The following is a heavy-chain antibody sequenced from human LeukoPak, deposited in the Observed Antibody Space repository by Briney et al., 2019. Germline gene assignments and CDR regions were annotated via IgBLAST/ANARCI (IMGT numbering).Heavy chain of an antibody. Sequence: PSETLSLTCTVSGGSITSYHWSWIRQPPEKGLEWIGYISYSGTTTYNPSLKSRVTISVDASKSQLSLKLSSVTAADTAIYYCARGGNGMDVWAKGPRSPSP. CDR1: GGSITSYH. J-gene: IGHJ6*02. V-gene: IGHV4-59*01. CDR3: ARGGNGMDV. CDR2: ISYSGTT.